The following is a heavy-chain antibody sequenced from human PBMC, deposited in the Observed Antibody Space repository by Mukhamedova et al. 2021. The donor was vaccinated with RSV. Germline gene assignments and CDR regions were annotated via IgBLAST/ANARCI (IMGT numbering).Heavy chain of an antibody. CDR3: AKGGYSYFDY. CDR2: ISWNSGSI. V-gene: IGHV3-9*01. D-gene: IGHD5-18*01. Sequence: GLEWVSGISWNSGSIGYADSVKGRFTIPRDNAKNSLYLQMNSLRAEDTALYYCAKGGYSYFDYWGQGTLVTVSS. J-gene: IGHJ4*02.